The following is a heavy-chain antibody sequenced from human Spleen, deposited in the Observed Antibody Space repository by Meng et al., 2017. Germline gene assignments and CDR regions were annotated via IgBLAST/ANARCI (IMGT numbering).Heavy chain of an antibody. CDR1: GFTFSSYA. Sequence: GESLKISCAASGFTFSSYAMHWVRQAPGKGLEWVAVISHDGSDQYYADSVKGRLTISRDNSKNTLYVQMTSLRPEDTALYYCARVWHDSSGYPHGMDVWGQGTTVTVSS. V-gene: IGHV3-30*04. CDR2: ISHDGSDQ. J-gene: IGHJ6*02. D-gene: IGHD3-22*01. CDR3: ARVWHDSSGYPHGMDV.